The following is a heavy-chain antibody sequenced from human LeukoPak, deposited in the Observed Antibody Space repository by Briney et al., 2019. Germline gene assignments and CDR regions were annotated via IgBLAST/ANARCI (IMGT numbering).Heavy chain of an antibody. D-gene: IGHD6-19*01. CDR2: INHSGST. V-gene: IGHV4-34*01. Sequence: LETLSLTCAVYGGSLSGYYWSWIRQPPGKGLEWIGEINHSGSTNYNPSLKSRVTISVDTSKNQSSLKLSSVTAADTAVYYCARGSSSGWYYWGQGTLVTVSS. J-gene: IGHJ4*02. CDR1: GGSLSGYY. CDR3: ARGSSSGWYY.